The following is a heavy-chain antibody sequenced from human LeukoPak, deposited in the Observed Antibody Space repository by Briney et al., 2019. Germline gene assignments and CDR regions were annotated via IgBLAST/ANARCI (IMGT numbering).Heavy chain of an antibody. Sequence: GGSLRLSCAASGFTFSSYGMHWVRQAPGKGLEWVAVIWYDGSNKYYADSVKGRFTISRDNSKNTLYLQMNSLRAEDTAVYYCARDCSSTSCYGWFAFDIWGQGTMVTVSS. D-gene: IGHD2-2*01. CDR2: IWYDGSNK. V-gene: IGHV3-30*19. J-gene: IGHJ3*02. CDR1: GFTFSSYG. CDR3: ARDCSSTSCYGWFAFDI.